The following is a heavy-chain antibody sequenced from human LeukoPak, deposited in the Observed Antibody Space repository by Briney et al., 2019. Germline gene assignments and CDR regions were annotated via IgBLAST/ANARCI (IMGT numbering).Heavy chain of an antibody. J-gene: IGHJ5*02. Sequence: SETLSLTCAVYGWSFNDYYWNWIRQPPGKGLEWIGEINTRGDTNYNPSLKSRVTISVDTSKNQFSLSLSSMSASDTAVYYCARGQVPAARGHNWFDPWGQGTLVTVSS. CDR2: INTRGDT. CDR3: ARGQVPAARGHNWFDP. V-gene: IGHV4-34*01. CDR1: GWSFNDYY. D-gene: IGHD2-2*01.